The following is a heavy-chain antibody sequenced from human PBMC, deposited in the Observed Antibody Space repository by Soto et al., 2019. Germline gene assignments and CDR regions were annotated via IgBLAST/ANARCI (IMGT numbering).Heavy chain of an antibody. V-gene: IGHV4-34*01. Sequence: SETLSLTCAVYGGSFSGYYWSWIRQPPGKGLEWIGEINHSGSTNYNPSLKGRVTISVDTSKNQFSLKLSSVTAADTAVYYCAGNTYYYDSSGYYFDYWGQGTLVTVSS. CDR3: AGNTYYYDSSGYYFDY. D-gene: IGHD3-22*01. CDR1: GGSFSGYY. J-gene: IGHJ4*02. CDR2: INHSGST.